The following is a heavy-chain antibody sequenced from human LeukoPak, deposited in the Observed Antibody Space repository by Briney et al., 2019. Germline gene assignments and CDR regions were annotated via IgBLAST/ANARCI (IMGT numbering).Heavy chain of an antibody. CDR1: DGSISSYY. J-gene: IGHJ3*01. CDR3: ARAPYYYDSNNDAF. V-gene: IGHV4-4*07. D-gene: IGHD3-22*01. CDR2: IYTSGST. Sequence: NPSETLSLTCTVSDGSISSYYWSWIRQPAGKGLEWIGRIYTSGSTNYNPSLKSRVTMSVDTSKNQFSLKLSSVTAADTAVYYCARAPYYYDSNNDAFWGQGTMVTVSS.